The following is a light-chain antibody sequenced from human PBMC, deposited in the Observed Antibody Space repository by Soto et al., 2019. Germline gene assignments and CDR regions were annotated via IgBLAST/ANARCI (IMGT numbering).Light chain of an antibody. CDR1: SSNIGNNY. CDR2: DNN. CDR3: GTWDSRLRGVV. J-gene: IGLJ2*01. V-gene: IGLV1-51*01. Sequence: QSVLTQPPSVSAAPRQKVAISCSGSSSNIGNNYVSWYHRVPGSAPKLLIYDNNERPSGIPDRFSGSKSGTSATLDITGLQTGDEGDYYCGTWDSRLRGVVFGGGTKLTVL.